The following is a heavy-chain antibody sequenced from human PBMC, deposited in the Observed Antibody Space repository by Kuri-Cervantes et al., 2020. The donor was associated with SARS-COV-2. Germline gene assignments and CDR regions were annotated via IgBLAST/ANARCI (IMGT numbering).Heavy chain of an antibody. D-gene: IGHD2-21*01. CDR1: GFTFSSYA. V-gene: IGHV3-21*01. CDR2: ISSSSSYI. CDR3: ARDSDCGDCYAIDY. Sequence: GESLKISCAASGFTFSSYAMSWVRQAPGKGLEWVSSISSSSSYIYYADSVKGRFTISRDNAKNSLYLQMNSLRAEDTAVYYCARDSDCGDCYAIDYWGQGTLVTVSS. J-gene: IGHJ4*02.